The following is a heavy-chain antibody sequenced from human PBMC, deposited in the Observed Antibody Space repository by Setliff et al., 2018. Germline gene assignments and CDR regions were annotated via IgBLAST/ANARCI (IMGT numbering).Heavy chain of an antibody. CDR2: ISSSGSII. Sequence: PGGSLRLSCVASGFTISNYWMAWVRQAPGKGLEWVSYISSSGSIIYYGDSVRGRFTISRDNAKNSLYLQMNSLRREDTAVYYCAKDSDYDFLTGSYMDVWGKGTTVTVSS. CDR1: GFTISNYW. V-gene: IGHV3-48*04. J-gene: IGHJ6*03. D-gene: IGHD3-9*01. CDR3: AKDSDYDFLTGSYMDV.